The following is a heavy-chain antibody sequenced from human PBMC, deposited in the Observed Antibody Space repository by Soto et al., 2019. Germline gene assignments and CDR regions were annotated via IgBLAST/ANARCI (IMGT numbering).Heavy chain of an antibody. V-gene: IGHV3-48*03. CDR2: ISSSGSTI. CDR3: ARDRDYDILIPRLDWFDP. D-gene: IGHD3-9*01. Sequence: GGSLRLSCAASGFTFSSYEMNWVRQAPGKGLEWVSYISSSGSTIYYADSVKGRFTISRDNAKNSLYLQMNSLRAEDTAVYYCARDRDYDILIPRLDWFDPWGQGTLVTVSS. J-gene: IGHJ5*02. CDR1: GFTFSSYE.